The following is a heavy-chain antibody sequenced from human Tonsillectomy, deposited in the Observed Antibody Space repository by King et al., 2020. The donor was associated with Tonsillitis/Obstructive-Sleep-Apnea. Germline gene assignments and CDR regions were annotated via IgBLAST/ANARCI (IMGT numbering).Heavy chain of an antibody. D-gene: IGHD5-12*01. CDR1: GGTFSTYV. Sequence: QLVQSGAEVKKPGSSVKVSCKASGGTFSTYVISWVRQAPGQGLDWMGGIIPISNTAKYAQKFHGRLKITADESTRTAYMEVSRLISEDTAVYYCASLQIVATIKAYAYYYMDVWGKGTTVTVSS. V-gene: IGHV1-69*01. CDR3: ASLQIVATIKAYAYYYMDV. CDR2: IIPISNTA. J-gene: IGHJ6*03.